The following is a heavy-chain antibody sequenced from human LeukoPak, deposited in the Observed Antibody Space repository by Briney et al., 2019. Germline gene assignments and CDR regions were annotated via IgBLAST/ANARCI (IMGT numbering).Heavy chain of an antibody. CDR2: INHSGST. Sequence: SETLSLTCAVYGGSFSGYYWSWIRQPPGKGLEWIGEINHSGSTNYNPSLKSRVTISVDTSKNQFSLKLSSVTAEDTAVYYCARDGGTFTFDYWGQGTLVTVSS. D-gene: IGHD3-16*01. V-gene: IGHV4-34*01. CDR3: ARDGGTFTFDY. CDR1: GGSFSGYY. J-gene: IGHJ4*02.